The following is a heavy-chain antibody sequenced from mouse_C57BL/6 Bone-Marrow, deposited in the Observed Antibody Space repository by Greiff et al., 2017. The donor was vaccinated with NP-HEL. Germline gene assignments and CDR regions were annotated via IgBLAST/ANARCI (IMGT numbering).Heavy chain of an antibody. CDR1: GYTFTSYG. CDR3: ESMDY. V-gene: IGHV1-81*01. CDR2: IYPRSGNT. J-gene: IGHJ4*01. Sequence: QVQLKESGAELARPGASVKLSCKASGYTFTSYGISWVKQRTGQGLEWIGEIYPRSGNTYYNEKFKGKGTLTADKSSSTAYMELRSLTSEDSAVYFCESMDYWGQGTSVTVSS.